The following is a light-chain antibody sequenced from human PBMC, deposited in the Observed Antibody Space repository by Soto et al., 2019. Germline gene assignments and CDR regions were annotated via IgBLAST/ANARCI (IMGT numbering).Light chain of an antibody. CDR1: QSISSW. CDR3: QQDNSYPIT. J-gene: IGKJ5*01. Sequence: DIQMTQSPSTLSASVGDRVTITCRASQSISSWLAWYQQKPGKAPKLLIYKASSLESGVPSRFSGRGCGTEFTLTISSLQPDDFATYYCQQDNSYPITFGQGTRLEIK. CDR2: KAS. V-gene: IGKV1-5*03.